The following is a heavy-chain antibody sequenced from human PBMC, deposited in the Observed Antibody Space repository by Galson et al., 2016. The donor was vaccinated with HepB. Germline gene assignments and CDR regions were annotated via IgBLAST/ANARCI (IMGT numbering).Heavy chain of an antibody. J-gene: IGHJ4*02. CDR1: GFSLSSYW. Sequence: SLRLSCAASGFSLSSYWMSWVRQAPGKGLESVANVKYDGSEKYYVDSVKGRFTISRDNAKNSMSLQMNSLSAEDTAVYYCVRDGSGGWHVDNWGQGTLITVSS. V-gene: IGHV3-7*01. D-gene: IGHD6-19*01. CDR3: VRDGSGGWHVDN. CDR2: VKYDGSEK.